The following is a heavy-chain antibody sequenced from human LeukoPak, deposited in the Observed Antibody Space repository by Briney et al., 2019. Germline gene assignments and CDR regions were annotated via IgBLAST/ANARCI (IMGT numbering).Heavy chain of an antibody. CDR3: AKEYCSGGSCYRGAFDI. CDR2: ISWNSGSI. J-gene: IGHJ3*02. D-gene: IGHD2-15*01. CDR1: GFTFDDYA. V-gene: IGHV3-9*03. Sequence: GRSLRLSCAASGFTFDDYAMHWVRQAPGKGLEWVSGISWNSGSIGYADSVKGRFTISRDNAKNSLYLQMYSLRAEDMALYYCAKEYCSGGSCYRGAFDIWGQGTMVTVSS.